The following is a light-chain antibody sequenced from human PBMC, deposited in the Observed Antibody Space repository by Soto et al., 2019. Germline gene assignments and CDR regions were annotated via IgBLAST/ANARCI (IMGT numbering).Light chain of an antibody. CDR3: QQYSTFPRT. Sequence: AIQLTQSPSSLSASVGDRVTITCRASQGISSALAWYQQKPGKAPKLLIYDASSLESGVPSRFSGSGSGTEFTLTITNLQPDDFATFYCQQYSTFPRTFGQGTKVDIK. CDR2: DAS. V-gene: IGKV1-13*02. J-gene: IGKJ1*01. CDR1: QGISSA.